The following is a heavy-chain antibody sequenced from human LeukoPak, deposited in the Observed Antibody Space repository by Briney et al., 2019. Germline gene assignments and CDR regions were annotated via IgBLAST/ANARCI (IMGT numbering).Heavy chain of an antibody. D-gene: IGHD1-26*01. J-gene: IGHJ4*02. CDR3: ARARVGATSALDY. V-gene: IGHV3-30*19. CDR1: GFTFSSYD. Sequence: GGSLRLSCAASGFTFSSYDMHWVRQAPGKGLEWVAVISYDGSNKYYADSVKGRFTISRDNSKNTLYLQMNSLRAEDTAVYYCARARVGATSALDYWGQGTLVTVSS. CDR2: ISYDGSNK.